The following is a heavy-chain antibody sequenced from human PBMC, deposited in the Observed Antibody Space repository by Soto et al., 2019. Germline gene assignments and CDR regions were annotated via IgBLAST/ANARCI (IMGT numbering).Heavy chain of an antibody. J-gene: IGHJ5*02. V-gene: IGHV4-59*01. CDR2: IFYSGST. CDR1: GASISDNY. CDR3: ARIDPPLMLAWFDP. Sequence: SETLSLTCTLSGASISDNYWSWIRQPPGKGLEWIGYIFYSGSTNYNPSLESRVTMSIDTPKNQFSLRLNSVTAADTAVYYCARIDPPLMLAWFDPWGQGTLVTVSS. D-gene: IGHD2-8*01.